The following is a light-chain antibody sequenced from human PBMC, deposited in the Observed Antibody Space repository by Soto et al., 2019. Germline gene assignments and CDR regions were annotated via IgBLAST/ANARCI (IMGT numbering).Light chain of an antibody. CDR1: SGSIASYY. V-gene: IGLV6-57*04. Sequence: NFMLTQPHSVSESPGKTVTISCTRSSGSIASYYVQWYQQRPGSAPTTVIYEDNQRPSGVPDRFSGSLDSSSNSASLTISGLKTEDEADYYCQSYDSSSQVFGGGTQLTVL. CDR2: EDN. J-gene: IGLJ2*01. CDR3: QSYDSSSQV.